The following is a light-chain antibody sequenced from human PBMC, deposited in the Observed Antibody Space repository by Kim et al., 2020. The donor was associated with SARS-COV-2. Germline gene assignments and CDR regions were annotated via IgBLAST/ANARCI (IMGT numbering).Light chain of an antibody. J-gene: IGLJ3*02. CDR1: KLGDKY. CDR3: QAWDSSTGDWV. V-gene: IGLV3-1*01. CDR2: QDS. Sequence: SYELTRPPSVSVSPGQTASITCSGDKLGDKYACWYQQKPGQSPVLVIYQDSKRPSGIPERFSGSNSGNTATLTISGTQAMDEADYYCQAWDSSTGDWVFG.